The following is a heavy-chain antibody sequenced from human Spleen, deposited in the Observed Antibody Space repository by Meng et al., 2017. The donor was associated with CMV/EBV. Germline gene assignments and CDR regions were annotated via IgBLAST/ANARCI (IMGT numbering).Heavy chain of an antibody. J-gene: IGHJ4*02. Sequence: GGSLRLSCAASGFTFSSYEMNWVRQAPGKGLEWVSYISSSGSTIYYADSVKGRFTISRDNAKNSLYLQMNSLRAEDTAVYYCARGDCSSTSCYMGTPDYWGQGTLVTVSS. V-gene: IGHV3-48*03. CDR3: ARGDCSSTSCYMGTPDY. CDR2: ISSSGSTI. D-gene: IGHD2-2*02. CDR1: GFTFSSYE.